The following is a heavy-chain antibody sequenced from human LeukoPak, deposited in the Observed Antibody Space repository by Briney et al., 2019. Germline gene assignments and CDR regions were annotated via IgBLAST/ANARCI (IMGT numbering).Heavy chain of an antibody. V-gene: IGHV4-59*01. D-gene: IGHD2-2*02. CDR1: GGSISSYY. Sequence: SETLSLTCTVSGGSISSYYWSWIRQPPGKGLEWIGYIYYSGSTNYNPSLKSRVTISVDTSKNQFSLELSSVTAADTAVYYCAREGYCSSTSCYSDYWGQGTLVTVSS. CDR3: AREGYCSSTSCYSDY. J-gene: IGHJ4*02. CDR2: IYYSGST.